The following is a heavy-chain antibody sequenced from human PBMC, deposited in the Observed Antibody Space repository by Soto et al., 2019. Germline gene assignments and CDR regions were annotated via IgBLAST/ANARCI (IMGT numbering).Heavy chain of an antibody. D-gene: IGHD6-19*01. Sequence: QVQLVESGGGVVQPGGSLRLSCAASGFPFSNYGMHWVRQAPGKGLEWVAVIWYHGSNKYYADSVKGRFTISRDNSKNTLYLQMNSLRAEDTAVYYCARDRDPGQWLTTNYFDYWGRGTLVTVSS. J-gene: IGHJ4*02. CDR3: ARDRDPGQWLTTNYFDY. V-gene: IGHV3-33*01. CDR2: IWYHGSNK. CDR1: GFPFSNYG.